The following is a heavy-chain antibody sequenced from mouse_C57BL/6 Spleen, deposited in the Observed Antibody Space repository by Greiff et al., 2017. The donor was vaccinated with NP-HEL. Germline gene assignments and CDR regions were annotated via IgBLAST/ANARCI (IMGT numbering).Heavy chain of an antibody. CDR1: GYAFSSYW. V-gene: IGHV1-80*01. J-gene: IGHJ2*01. D-gene: IGHD1-1*01. CDR3: ARERYYGSSLDY. Sequence: QVQLKESGAELVKPGASVKISCKASGYAFSSYWMNWVKQRPGKGLEWIGQIYPGDGDTNYNGKFKGKATLTADKSSSTAYMQLSSLTSEDSAVYFCARERYYGSSLDYWGQGTTLTVSS. CDR2: IYPGDGDT.